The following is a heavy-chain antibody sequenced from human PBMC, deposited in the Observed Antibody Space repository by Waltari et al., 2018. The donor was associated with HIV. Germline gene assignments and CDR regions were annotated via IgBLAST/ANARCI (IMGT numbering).Heavy chain of an antibody. V-gene: IGHV1-69*06. D-gene: IGHD2-21*02. CDR3: ARAPRARYCGGDCSPYYFDY. J-gene: IGHJ4*02. CDR2: IIPIFGTA. Sequence: QVQLVQSGAEVKKPGSSVKVSCKASGGTFSSYAISWVRQAPGQGLEWMGGIIPIFGTANYAQKFQGRVTITADKSTSAAYMELSSLRSEDTAVYYCARAPRARYCGGDCSPYYFDYWGQGTLVTVSS. CDR1: GGTFSSYA.